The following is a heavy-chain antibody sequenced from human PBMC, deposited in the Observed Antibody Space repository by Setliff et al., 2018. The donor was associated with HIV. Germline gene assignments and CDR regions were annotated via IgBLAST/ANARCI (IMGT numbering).Heavy chain of an antibody. D-gene: IGHD3-10*01. Sequence: PGGSLRLSCAASGFTFSGHSMHWVRQVPGPGLVWVSGIKNDGSDIFYVDSVKGRCTISRDNAKNRLYLQMNSLRAEDTALYYCARGYYGPDSWSQGTQVTVSS. V-gene: IGHV3-74*01. CDR3: ARGYYGPDS. J-gene: IGHJ4*02. CDR2: IKNDGSDI. CDR1: GFTFSGHS.